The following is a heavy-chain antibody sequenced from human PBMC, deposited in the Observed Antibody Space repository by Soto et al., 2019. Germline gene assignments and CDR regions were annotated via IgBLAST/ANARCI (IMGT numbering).Heavy chain of an antibody. CDR2: IHYSGST. V-gene: IGHV4-59*02. Sequence: SETLSLTCTVSGGSVSNYHYWSWIRQPPGKGLEYIGYIHYSGSTNYNPSLKSRVTISLDMSKKQLSLKLSSVSAADTAVYYCARDRYSHGTWGQGTLVTVSS. CDR1: GGSVSNYHY. CDR3: ARDRYSHGT. J-gene: IGHJ4*02. D-gene: IGHD5-18*01.